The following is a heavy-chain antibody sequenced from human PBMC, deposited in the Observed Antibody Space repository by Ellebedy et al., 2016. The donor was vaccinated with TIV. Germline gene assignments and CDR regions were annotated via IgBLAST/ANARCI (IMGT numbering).Heavy chain of an antibody. V-gene: IGHV3-49*03. CDR1: GFTFGDYA. CDR2: IRSKAYGGTT. J-gene: IGHJ6*04. Sequence: GGSLRLXCTASGFTFGDYAMSWFRQAPGKGLEWVGFIRSKAYGGTTEYAASVKGRFTISRDDSKSIAYLQMNSLKTEDTAVYYCTRREVWFGNLDVWGKGTTVTVSS. CDR3: TRREVWFGNLDV. D-gene: IGHD3-10*01.